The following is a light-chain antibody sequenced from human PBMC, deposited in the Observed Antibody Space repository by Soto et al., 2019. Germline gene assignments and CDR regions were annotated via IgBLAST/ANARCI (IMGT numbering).Light chain of an antibody. CDR1: QDISNR. Sequence: DIQMTQSPSSLSASVGDRVTITCQASQDISNRLNWYQQKPGKAPKLLINDASNLEAGVPPRFSGSGSGTDFTFTISSLQPEDIATYYCQQYVNLVTFGGGTKLEIK. V-gene: IGKV1-33*01. CDR2: DAS. CDR3: QQYVNLVT. J-gene: IGKJ4*01.